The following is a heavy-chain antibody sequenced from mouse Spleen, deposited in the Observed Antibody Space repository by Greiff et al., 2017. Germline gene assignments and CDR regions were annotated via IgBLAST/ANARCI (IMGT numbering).Heavy chain of an antibody. CDR2: IDPSDSYT. CDR1: GYTFTSYW. J-gene: IGHJ4*01. Sequence: QVQLQQPGAELVKPGASVKLSCKASGYTFTSYWMQWVKQRPGQGLEWIGEIDPSDSYTNYNQKFKGKATLTVDTSSSTAYMQLSSLTSEDSAVYYCARAGRDYRPYDGYYEGAMDYWGQGTSVTVSS. D-gene: IGHD2-3*01. V-gene: IGHV1-50*01. CDR3: ARAGRDYRPYDGYYEGAMDY.